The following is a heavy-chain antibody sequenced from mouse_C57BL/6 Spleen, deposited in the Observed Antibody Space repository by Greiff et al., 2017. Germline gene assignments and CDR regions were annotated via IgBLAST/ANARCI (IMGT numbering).Heavy chain of an antibody. CDR3: VRLGNHWYFDV. CDR1: GFSFNTYA. Sequence: EVHLVESGGGLVQPKGSLKLSCAASGFSFNTYAMNWVRQAPGKGLEWVARIRSKSNNYATYYADSVKDRFTISRDDSESMLYLQMNNLKTEDTAMYYCVRLGNHWYFDVWGTGTTVTVSS. CDR2: IRSKSNNYAT. J-gene: IGHJ1*03. V-gene: IGHV10-1*01. D-gene: IGHD2-1*01.